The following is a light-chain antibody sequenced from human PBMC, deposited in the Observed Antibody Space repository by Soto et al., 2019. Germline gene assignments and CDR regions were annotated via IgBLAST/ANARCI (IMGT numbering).Light chain of an antibody. CDR2: RTS. CDR3: VLLYGGAWV. Sequence: QTVVTQEPSLTVSPGGTVTLTCALTTGAVTSDYYPNWFQRKPGQALRTLIYRTSNKHSWTPARFSGSLLGGKAALTLSGVQPADVTDYYCVLLYGGAWVFGGGTKLTVL. CDR1: TGAVTSDYY. V-gene: IGLV7-43*01. J-gene: IGLJ3*02.